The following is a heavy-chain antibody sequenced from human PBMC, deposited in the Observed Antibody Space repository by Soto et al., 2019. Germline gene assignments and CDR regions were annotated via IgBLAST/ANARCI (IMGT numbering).Heavy chain of an antibody. CDR2: IIPIFGTA. J-gene: IGHJ3*02. V-gene: IGHV1-69*13. CDR1: GGTFSSYA. D-gene: IGHD2-15*01. CDR3: ARYCSGGSCFYAFDI. Sequence: SVKVSCKASGGTFSSYAISWVRQAPGQGLEWMGGIIPIFGTANYAQKFQGRVTITADESTSTAYMELSSLRSEDTAVYYCARYCSGGSCFYAFDIWGQGTMVTVSS.